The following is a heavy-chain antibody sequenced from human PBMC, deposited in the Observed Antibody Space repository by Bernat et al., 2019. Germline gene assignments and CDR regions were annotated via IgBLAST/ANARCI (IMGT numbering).Heavy chain of an antibody. CDR3: ARVGYGGSSFDY. V-gene: IGHV3-7*03. Sequence: EVQLVESGGGLVQPGGSLRLSCAASGFTFSNYWMSWVRQAPGKGLEWVANLKQDGTERYYVDYVRGRFTISRDNAKNSLHLQMNSLRAEDTAVYYCARVGYGGSSFDYWGQGTLVSVSS. CDR2: LKQDGTER. J-gene: IGHJ4*02. D-gene: IGHD3-16*01. CDR1: GFTFSNYW.